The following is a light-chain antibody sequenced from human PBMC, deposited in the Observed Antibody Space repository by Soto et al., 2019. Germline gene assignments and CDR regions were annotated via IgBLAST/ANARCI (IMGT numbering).Light chain of an antibody. CDR3: ETWASNTGV. J-gene: IGLJ3*02. Sequence: QSVLTQSSSASASLGSSVNLTCTLSSGHSTYIIAWHQQRPGKAPRYLMKLEGSGTYNKGSGVPDRFSGSSSGTDRYLTISNLQSEDEADYYCETWASNTGVFGGGTKLTVL. CDR2: LEGSGTY. CDR1: SGHSTYI. V-gene: IGLV4-60*03.